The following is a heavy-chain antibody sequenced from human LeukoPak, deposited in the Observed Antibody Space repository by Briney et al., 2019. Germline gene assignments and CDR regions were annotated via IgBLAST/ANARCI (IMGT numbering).Heavy chain of an antibody. CDR3: ARDYGDYPDY. D-gene: IGHD4-17*01. J-gene: IGHJ4*02. Sequence: PGGSLRLSCAASGLTFSSYWMSWVRQAPGKGLEWVANIKQDGSEKYYVDSVKGRFTISRDNAKNSLYLQMNSLRAEDTAVYYCARDYGDYPDYWGQGTLVTVSS. CDR1: GLTFSSYW. V-gene: IGHV3-7*01. CDR2: IKQDGSEK.